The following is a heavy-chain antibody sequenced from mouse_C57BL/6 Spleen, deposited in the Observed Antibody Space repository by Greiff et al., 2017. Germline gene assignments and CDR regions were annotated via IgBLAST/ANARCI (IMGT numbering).Heavy chain of an antibody. CDR2: INPGSGGT. J-gene: IGHJ3*01. CDR3: ARDYYDYAWFAY. CDR1: GYAFTNYL. D-gene: IGHD2-4*01. Sequence: VQLVESGAELVRPGTSVKVSCKASGYAFTNYLIEWVKQRPGQGLEWIGVINPGSGGTNYNEKFKGKATLTADKSSSTAYMQLSSLTSEDSAVYFCARDYYDYAWFAYWGQGTLVTVSA. V-gene: IGHV1-54*01.